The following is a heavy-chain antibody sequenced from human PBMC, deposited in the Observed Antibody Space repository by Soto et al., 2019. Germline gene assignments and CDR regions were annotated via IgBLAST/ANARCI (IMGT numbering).Heavy chain of an antibody. V-gene: IGHV1-18*01. CDR3: GREGQQLAQEKYYQFNGMDV. D-gene: IGHD6-13*01. CDR1: GFTFSDYG. Sequence: ASVKVSCKASGFTFSDYGLSWVRQAPGQPLEWMGWISGDNINSKYSQKFQGRLTMTTDTSTATASMELRSLTSDDTAVYYCGREGQQLAQEKYYQFNGMDVWGQGTTVTGLL. J-gene: IGHJ6*02. CDR2: ISGDNINS.